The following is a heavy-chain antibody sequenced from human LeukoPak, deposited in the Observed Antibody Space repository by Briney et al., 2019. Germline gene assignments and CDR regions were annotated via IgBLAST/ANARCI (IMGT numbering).Heavy chain of an antibody. CDR1: GFTFSSYG. CDR2: ISYDGSNK. J-gene: IGHJ6*02. V-gene: IGHV3-30*18. Sequence: PGGSLRLSCAASGFTFSSYGMHWVRQAPGKGLEWVAVISYDGSNKYYADSVKGRFTISRDNSKNTLYLQMNSLRAEDTAVYYCAKDQGSSSGYFYYYGMDVWGQGTTVTVSS. CDR3: AKDQGSSSGYFYYYGMDV. D-gene: IGHD6-6*01.